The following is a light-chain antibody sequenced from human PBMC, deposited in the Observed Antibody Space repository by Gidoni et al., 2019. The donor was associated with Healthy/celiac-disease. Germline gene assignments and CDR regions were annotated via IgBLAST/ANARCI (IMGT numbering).Light chain of an antibody. CDR2: QES. J-gene: IGLJ2*01. Sequence: SYELTQPPSVSVSPGQTASITCSGDKLGDKYACWYQQKPGPSPVLVIYQESKRPSGIPERFSGSNSGNTATLTISGTQAMDEADYYCQAWDSSIVFGGGTKLTVL. CDR3: QAWDSSIV. CDR1: KLGDKY. V-gene: IGLV3-1*01.